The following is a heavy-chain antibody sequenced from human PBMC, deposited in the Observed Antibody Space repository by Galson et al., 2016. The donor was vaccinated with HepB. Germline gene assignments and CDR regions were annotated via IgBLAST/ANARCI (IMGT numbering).Heavy chain of an antibody. V-gene: IGHV4-59*01. D-gene: IGHD2-2*01. CDR1: GGSIRGYY. CDR3: VRLGTKDDYYYYLDV. Sequence: SETLSLTCNVSGGSIRGYYWSWIRLPPGKGLEYVGYIYYTGSTNYNPSLKSRVTFSVDTSKNQFSLRLNSVTTADTAVYYCVRLGTKDDYYYYLDVWGNGTTVTVSS. CDR2: IYYTGST. J-gene: IGHJ6*03.